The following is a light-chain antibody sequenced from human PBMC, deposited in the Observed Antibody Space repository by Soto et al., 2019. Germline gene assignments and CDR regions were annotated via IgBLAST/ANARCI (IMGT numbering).Light chain of an antibody. CDR2: DAS. CDR1: QIVSSR. V-gene: IGKV3-15*01. J-gene: IGKJ1*01. CDR3: QQYNKWPT. Sequence: EIVMTQSPATLSVSPGERATLSCRASQIVSSRLAWYQQTPGQAPRLLIHDASTRATGIPARFSGSGSGTEFTLTLSSLQSEDFAVYYCQQYNKWPTFGQGTKVEIK.